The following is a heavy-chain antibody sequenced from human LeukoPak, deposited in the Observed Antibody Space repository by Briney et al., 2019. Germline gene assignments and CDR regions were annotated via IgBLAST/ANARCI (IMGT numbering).Heavy chain of an antibody. Sequence: GGSLRLSCAASGFTFSTYAMTWDRQAPGKGLEWVSAISGSGGRTYYADSVRGRFTISRDNSKNTLYLQMNSLSAEDTAVYYCAKGPYYYDSSGYSRRWFDPWGQGTLVTVSS. CDR2: ISGSGGRT. J-gene: IGHJ5*02. CDR1: GFTFSTYA. V-gene: IGHV3-23*01. D-gene: IGHD3-22*01. CDR3: AKGPYYYDSSGYSRRWFDP.